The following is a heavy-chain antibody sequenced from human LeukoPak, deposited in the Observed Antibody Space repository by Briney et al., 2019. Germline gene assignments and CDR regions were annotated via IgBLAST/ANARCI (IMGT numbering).Heavy chain of an antibody. Sequence: SETLSLTCTVSGGSISSYYWSWIRQPPGKGLEWIGYIFYGGRTNYNPSLKSRVTISVDTSKNQFSLKLSSVTAADTAVYYCARDRSDYYGSGSSKLPYYYYYGMDVWGQGTTVTVSS. D-gene: IGHD3-10*01. V-gene: IGHV4-59*01. CDR3: ARDRSDYYGSGSSKLPYYYYYGMDV. CDR2: IFYGGRT. J-gene: IGHJ6*02. CDR1: GGSISSYY.